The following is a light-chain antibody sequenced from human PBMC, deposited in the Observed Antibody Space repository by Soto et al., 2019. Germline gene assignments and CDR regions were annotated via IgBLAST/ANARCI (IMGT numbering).Light chain of an antibody. V-gene: IGKV3-20*01. CDR3: QQHGTSLWT. CDR1: QSVSSSY. CDR2: GAS. Sequence: EIVLTQSPGTLSLSPGERATLSCRASQSVSSSYLAWYQQKPGLAPRLLIYGASSRATGIPDRFSGTGSGTDFTLTISRLEPEDFAVYYCQQHGTSLWTFGQGTKVEIK. J-gene: IGKJ1*01.